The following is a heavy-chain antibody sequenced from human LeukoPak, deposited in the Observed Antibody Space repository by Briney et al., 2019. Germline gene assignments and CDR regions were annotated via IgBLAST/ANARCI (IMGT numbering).Heavy chain of an antibody. CDR2: ISYDGSNK. Sequence: PGGSPRLSCAASGFTFSSYGMHWVRQAPGKGLEWVAVISYDGSNKYYADSVKGRFTISRDNSKNTLYLQMNSLRAEDTAVYYCAKDSLYGDYTTYFDYWGQGTLVTVSS. V-gene: IGHV3-30*18. J-gene: IGHJ4*02. CDR3: AKDSLYGDYTTYFDY. CDR1: GFTFSSYG. D-gene: IGHD4-17*01.